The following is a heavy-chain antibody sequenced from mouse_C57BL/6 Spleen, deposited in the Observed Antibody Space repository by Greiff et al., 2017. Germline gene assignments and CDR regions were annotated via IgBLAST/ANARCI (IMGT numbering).Heavy chain of an antibody. CDR2: IYPGDGDT. Sequence: VHLQQSGPELVKPGASVKISCKASGYAFSSAWLIWVKQRPGKGLEWIGRIYPGDGDTNYNGKFKGKATLTADKSSSTAYMQLSSLTSEDSAVYFCARWGVTRYFDVWGTGTTVTVSS. CDR1: GYAFSSAW. J-gene: IGHJ1*03. CDR3: ARWGVTRYFDV. D-gene: IGHD2-1*01. V-gene: IGHV1-82*01.